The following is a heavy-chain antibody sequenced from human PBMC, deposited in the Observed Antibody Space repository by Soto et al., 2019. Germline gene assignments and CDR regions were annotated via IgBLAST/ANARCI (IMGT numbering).Heavy chain of an antibody. D-gene: IGHD4-17*01. Sequence: QVQLVESGGGVVKPGGSLRLSCAASGFTFSDYYMSWIRQAPGKGLEWVSYITSSGSPIYYADSVQGRFTISRDNVKTSLYLQMNSLRAEDTAVYYCARDAVTTGWYFDLWGRGTQVTVSS. V-gene: IGHV3-11*01. CDR2: ITSSGSPI. CDR3: ARDAVTTGWYFDL. CDR1: GFTFSDYY. J-gene: IGHJ2*01.